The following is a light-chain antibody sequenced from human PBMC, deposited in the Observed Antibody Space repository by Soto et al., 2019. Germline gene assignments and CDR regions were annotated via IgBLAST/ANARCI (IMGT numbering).Light chain of an antibody. CDR2: GNT. Sequence: QSVLTQPPSVSGAPGQRVTISCTGSASNIGADYDAHWYQQLPGAAPQLLIYGNTNRPSGVPDRISGSKSGASAYLSITGLLAEDEADYYCQAYDRSLNGWVFGGGTKLTVL. V-gene: IGLV1-40*01. J-gene: IGLJ3*02. CDR1: ASNIGADYD. CDR3: QAYDRSLNGWV.